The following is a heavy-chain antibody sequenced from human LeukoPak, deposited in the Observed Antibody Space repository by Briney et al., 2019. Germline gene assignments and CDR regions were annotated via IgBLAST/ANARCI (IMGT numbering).Heavy chain of an antibody. Sequence: GGALRLSCAASGFTFSSYWMSWVRQAPGKGREWVANINQDGSETFYVDAVKGRFTISRDNAKNSLFLQMNSPRGEDTAVYYCARNKAKSTTTLGYWGQGTLVIVSS. CDR2: INQDGSET. CDR1: GFTFSSYW. J-gene: IGHJ4*02. D-gene: IGHD4-11*01. CDR3: ARNKAKSTTTLGY. V-gene: IGHV3-7*01.